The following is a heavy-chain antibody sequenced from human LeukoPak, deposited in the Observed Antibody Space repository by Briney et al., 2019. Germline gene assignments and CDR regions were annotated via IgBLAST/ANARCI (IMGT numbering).Heavy chain of an antibody. Sequence: PSETLSLTCTVSGDSIRSSSYYWDWIRQPLGKGLERIGTIYDSGRTYYNPSLKSRVTISIDTSKNQFSLKLTSVTAADTAVYYCARRRYYDSSGYLDWGQGTLLTVSS. CDR3: ARRRYYDSSGYLD. CDR1: GDSIRSSSYY. CDR2: IYDSGRT. D-gene: IGHD3-22*01. V-gene: IGHV4-39*01. J-gene: IGHJ1*01.